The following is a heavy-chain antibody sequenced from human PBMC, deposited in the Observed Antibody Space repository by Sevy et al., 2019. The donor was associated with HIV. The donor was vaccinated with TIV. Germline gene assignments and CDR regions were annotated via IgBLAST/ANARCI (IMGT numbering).Heavy chain of an antibody. J-gene: IGHJ6*03. CDR1: GFTFSSYS. Sequence: GGSLRLSCAASGFTFSSYSMNWVRQAPGKGLEWVSSISSSSSYIYYADSVKGRFTISRDNAKNSLYLQMNSLRAEDTAVYYCARDIRFLELSYYYYYMDVWGKGTTVTVSS. CDR3: ARDIRFLELSYYYYYMDV. CDR2: ISSSSSYI. V-gene: IGHV3-21*01. D-gene: IGHD3-3*01.